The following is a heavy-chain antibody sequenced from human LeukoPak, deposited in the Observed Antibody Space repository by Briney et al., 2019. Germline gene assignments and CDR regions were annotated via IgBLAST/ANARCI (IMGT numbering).Heavy chain of an antibody. CDR3: ARAPYGDLHYWYFDL. J-gene: IGHJ2*01. V-gene: IGHV4-59*01. CDR2: IYYSGST. CDR1: GGSISSYY. Sequence: SETLCLTCTVSGGSISSYYWSWNRLPPGKGLEWIGYIYYSGSTNYNPSLKSRVTISVYTSKNQFPLKLSSVTAADTAVYYCARAPYGDLHYWYFDLWGRGTLVTVSS. D-gene: IGHD4-17*01.